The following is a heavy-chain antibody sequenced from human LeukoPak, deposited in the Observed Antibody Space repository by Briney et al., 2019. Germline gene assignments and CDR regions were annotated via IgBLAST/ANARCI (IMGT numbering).Heavy chain of an antibody. Sequence: ASVKVSCTVSGYTLTELSMHWVRQAPGKGLEWMGGFDPEDGETIYAQKFQGRVTMTEDTSTDTAYMELSSLRSEDTAVYYCATGHCSSTSCYGLPYFDYWGQGTLVTVSS. V-gene: IGHV1-24*01. CDR1: GYTLTELS. CDR3: ATGHCSSTSCYGLPYFDY. CDR2: FDPEDGET. J-gene: IGHJ4*02. D-gene: IGHD2-2*01.